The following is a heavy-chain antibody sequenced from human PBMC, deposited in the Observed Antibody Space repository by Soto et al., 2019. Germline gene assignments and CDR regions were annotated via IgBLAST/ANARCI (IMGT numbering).Heavy chain of an antibody. CDR2: IIPIFGTA. CDR1: GGTFSSYA. V-gene: IGHV1-69*13. J-gene: IGHJ4*02. CDR3: AGTPAAGQYYFDY. D-gene: IGHD6-13*01. Sequence: ASVKVSCKASGGTFSSYAISWVRQAPGQGLEWMGGIIPIFGTANYAQKFQVRVTITADESTSTAYMELRSLRSEGTAVYYCAGTPAAGQYYFDYWGQGTLVTVSS.